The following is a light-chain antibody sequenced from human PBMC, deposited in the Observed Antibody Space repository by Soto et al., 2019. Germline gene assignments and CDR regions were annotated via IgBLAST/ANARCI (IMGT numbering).Light chain of an antibody. CDR2: GNS. J-gene: IGLJ1*01. Sequence: VLTQPPSVSGAPGQRVTISCTGSSSNTGAGYDVHWYQQLPGTAPKLLIYGNSNRPSGVPDRFSGSKSGTSASLAITGLQAEDEADYYCQSYDSSLSALYVFGTGTKV. CDR1: SSNTGAGYD. V-gene: IGLV1-40*01. CDR3: QSYDSSLSALYV.